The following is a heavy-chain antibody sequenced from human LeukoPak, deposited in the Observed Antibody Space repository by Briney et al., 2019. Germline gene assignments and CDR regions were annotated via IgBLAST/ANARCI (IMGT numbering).Heavy chain of an antibody. Sequence: QPGGSLRLSCAVSGFTFGEYDMSWVRQAPGKGLEWVGIIRSKLYGETKEYAASVQGIFTMSRDDGKRTAFLQMTNLKTEDTAVYYCSRAGNGYNNYEYPLWGQGTLVTVAS. CDR3: SRAGNGYNNYEYPL. CDR2: IRSKLYGETK. D-gene: IGHD5-24*01. CDR1: GFTFGEYD. V-gene: IGHV3-49*04. J-gene: IGHJ4*02.